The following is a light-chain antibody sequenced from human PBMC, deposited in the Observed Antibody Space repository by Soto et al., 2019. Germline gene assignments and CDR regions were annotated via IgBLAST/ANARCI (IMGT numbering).Light chain of an antibody. CDR3: QQYDDWLRLT. CDR1: QSIGLA. V-gene: IGKV3D-15*01. Sequence: EIVLTQSPATLSLSPGERATLSCRASQSIGLAIAWYQHKPGQAPRLLIFDASQRATGIPARFSGSGSGTEFNLTISSLQSEDFAVYFCQQYDDWLRLTFGGGTKVDIK. CDR2: DAS. J-gene: IGKJ4*01.